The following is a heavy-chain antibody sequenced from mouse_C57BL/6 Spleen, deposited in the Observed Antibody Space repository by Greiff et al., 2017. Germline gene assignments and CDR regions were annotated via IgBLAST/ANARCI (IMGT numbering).Heavy chain of an antibody. CDR3: ARGGGCMDY. J-gene: IGHJ4*01. CDR2: IYPGDGDT. Sequence: VQLQQSGPELVKPGASVKISCKASGYAFSSSWMNWVKQRPGKGLEWIGRIYPGDGDTNYNGKFKGKATLTADKSSSTAYMQLSSLTSEDSAVDFCARGGGCMDYWGQGTSVTVSS. V-gene: IGHV1-82*01. CDR1: GYAFSSSW.